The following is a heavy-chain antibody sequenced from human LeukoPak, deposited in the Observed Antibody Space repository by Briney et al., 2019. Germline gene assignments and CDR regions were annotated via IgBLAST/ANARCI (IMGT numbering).Heavy chain of an antibody. CDR1: GFTFSSYA. V-gene: IGHV3-23*01. CDR2: ISGSGGST. Sequence: PGGSLRLPCAASGFTFSSYAMSWVRQAPGKGLEWVSAISGSGGSTYYADSVKGRFTISRDNSKNTLYLQMNSLRAEDTAVYYCAKDPPRRDFWSGHNWFDPWGQGTLVTVSS. D-gene: IGHD3-3*01. J-gene: IGHJ5*02. CDR3: AKDPPRRDFWSGHNWFDP.